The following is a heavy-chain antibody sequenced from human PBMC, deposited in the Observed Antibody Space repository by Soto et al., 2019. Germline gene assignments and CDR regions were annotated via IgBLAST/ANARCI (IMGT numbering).Heavy chain of an antibody. CDR1: GYTFTRYG. D-gene: IGHD2-15*01. Sequence: GASVEVSCKASGYTFTRYGISWVRQAPGQGLEWMGWISGYNGDTKYAQKFQGRVTMTVDTSTTTAYLQMNSLRAEDTAVYYCARDIFCGRDSCYSFTFDIWGQGTMVTVS. CDR2: ISGYNGDT. CDR3: ARDIFCGRDSCYSFTFDI. V-gene: IGHV1-18*01. J-gene: IGHJ3*02.